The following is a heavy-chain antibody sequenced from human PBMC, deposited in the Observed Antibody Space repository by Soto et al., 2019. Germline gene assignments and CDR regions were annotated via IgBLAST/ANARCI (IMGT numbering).Heavy chain of an antibody. CDR2: IYYSGST. CDR1: GGSISSSSYY. Sequence: ASETLSLTCTVSGGSISSSSYYWGWIRQPPGKGLEWIGSIYYSGSTYYNPSLKSRVTISVDTSKNQFSLKLSSVTAADTAVYYCARTVGDYGSYWYFDLWGRGTLVTVSS. V-gene: IGHV4-39*01. D-gene: IGHD4-17*01. CDR3: ARTVGDYGSYWYFDL. J-gene: IGHJ2*01.